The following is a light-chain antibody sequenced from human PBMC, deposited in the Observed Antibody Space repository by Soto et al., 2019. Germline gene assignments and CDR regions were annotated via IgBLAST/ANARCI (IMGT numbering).Light chain of an antibody. CDR1: SSDVGRYNC. Sequence: QSALTQPASVSGSPGQSIIISCTGTSSDVGRYNCVSWYQQHPGKAPKLIIYEVNNRPSEISNRFSGSKSANTASLTISGLQAEDEADYYCTSFTSSATYVFGTGTKVTVL. CDR3: TSFTSSATYV. CDR2: EVN. J-gene: IGLJ1*01. V-gene: IGLV2-14*01.